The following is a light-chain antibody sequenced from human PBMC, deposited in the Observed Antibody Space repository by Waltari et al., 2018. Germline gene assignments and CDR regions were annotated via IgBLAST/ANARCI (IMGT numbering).Light chain of an antibody. CDR2: KAS. CDR1: QSIDTW. Sequence: DIQMTQSPSTLSASVGDRVTITCRASQSIDTWLAWYQQKPGKAPKVLIYKASSLQRGVPSRFSGSGSGTEFTLTISSLQPDDFATYYCQQYNSYSRTFGQGTKVEIK. V-gene: IGKV1-5*03. CDR3: QQYNSYSRT. J-gene: IGKJ1*01.